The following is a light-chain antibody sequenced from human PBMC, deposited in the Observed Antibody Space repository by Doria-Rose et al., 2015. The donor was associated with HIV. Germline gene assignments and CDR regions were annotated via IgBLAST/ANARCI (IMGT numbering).Light chain of an antibody. CDR1: QSFSSTY. CDR2: DGT. Sequence: TQSPGTLSLSPGARATLSCTASQSFSSTYLAWYQQKPGQAPSLLIYDGTTREPGLPDRFSASGSGTDFTLTINRLEPEDFALYYCHQYGTSWTFGQGTKVEI. J-gene: IGKJ1*01. V-gene: IGKV3-20*01. CDR3: HQYGTSWT.